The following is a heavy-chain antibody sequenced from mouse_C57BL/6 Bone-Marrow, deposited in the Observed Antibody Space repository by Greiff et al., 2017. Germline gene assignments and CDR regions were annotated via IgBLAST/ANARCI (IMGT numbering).Heavy chain of an antibody. CDR3: ARVGGVGLPEDY. CDR2: IYPNDGST. Sequence: QVPVKQSGPELVKPGASVKLSCKASGYTFTSSDINWVKQRPGQGLERIGWIYPNDGSTKYNEKCQGKATLTVDTTSSAAYMERHSLTSEDSAVYFCARVGGVGLPEDYWGQGTTLTVSA. D-gene: IGHD2-2*01. V-gene: IGHV1-85*01. J-gene: IGHJ2*01. CDR1: GYTFTSSD.